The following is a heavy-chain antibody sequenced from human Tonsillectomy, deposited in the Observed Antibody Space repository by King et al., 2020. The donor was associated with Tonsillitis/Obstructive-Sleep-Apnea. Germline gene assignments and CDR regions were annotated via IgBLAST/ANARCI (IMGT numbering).Heavy chain of an antibody. V-gene: IGHV3-43*02. J-gene: IGHJ6*03. CDR1: GFTFDDYA. Sequence: VQLVESGGGVVQPGGSLRLSCAASGFTFDDYAMHWVRQAPGKGLEWVSLISGDGGSTYYGDSVKGRFTISRDNSKNSLYLQMNSLRTEDTALYYCAKANFWSCYYITDYYYYYMDVWGKGTTVTVSS. CDR2: ISGDGGST. CDR3: AKANFWSCYYITDYYYYYMDV. D-gene: IGHD3-3*01.